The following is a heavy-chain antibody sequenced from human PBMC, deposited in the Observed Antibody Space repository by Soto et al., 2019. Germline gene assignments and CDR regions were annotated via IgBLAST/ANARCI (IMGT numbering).Heavy chain of an antibody. J-gene: IGHJ4*02. D-gene: IGHD2-2*01. CDR1: GFTFSSYS. Sequence: GGSLRLSCAASGFTFSSYSMNWVRQAPGKGLEWVSSISSSSSYIYYADSVKGRFTISRDNAKNSLYLQMNSLRAEDTVVYYCARYCSSTSCPYWGQGTLVTVSS. V-gene: IGHV3-21*01. CDR2: ISSSSSYI. CDR3: ARYCSSTSCPY.